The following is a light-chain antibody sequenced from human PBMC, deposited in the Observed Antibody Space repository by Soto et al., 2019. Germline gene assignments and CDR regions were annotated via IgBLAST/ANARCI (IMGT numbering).Light chain of an antibody. V-gene: IGLV2-14*01. CDR3: SSYTSTSTLV. Sequence: QSVLTQPASVSGAPVQAITISCTGTSSDVGSYNYVSRYQQHPGKAPKLMIYDVGNRPSGVSNRFSGSKSGNTASLTISGLQSEDEADYYCSSYTSTSTLVFGTGTKVTVL. CDR2: DVG. J-gene: IGLJ1*01. CDR1: SSDVGSYNY.